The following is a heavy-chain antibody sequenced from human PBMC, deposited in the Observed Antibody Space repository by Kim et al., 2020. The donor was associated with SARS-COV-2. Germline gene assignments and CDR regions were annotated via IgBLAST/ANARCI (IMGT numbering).Heavy chain of an antibody. CDR1: GGSISSYY. CDR2: IYYSGST. Sequence: SETLSLTCTVSGGSISSYYWSWIRQPPGKGLEWIGYIYYSGSTNYNPSLKSRVTISVDTSKNQFSLKLSSVTAADTAVYYCARTWLWFFDYWGQGTLVTVSS. V-gene: IGHV4-59*01. D-gene: IGHD3-22*01. CDR3: ARTWLWFFDY. J-gene: IGHJ4*02.